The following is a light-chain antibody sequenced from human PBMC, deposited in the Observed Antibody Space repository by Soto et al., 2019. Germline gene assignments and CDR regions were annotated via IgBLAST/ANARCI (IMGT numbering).Light chain of an antibody. CDR3: QQYGRSPTWT. Sequence: EIVLTQSPGTLSLSPGERATLSCRASQSINSNYLAWYQLKPGQAPRLLIYSSSSRAAGVSDRFSGSGSGTDFSLTISRLEPEDFAMYYCQQYGRSPTWTFGQGTKVDIK. CDR2: SSS. J-gene: IGKJ1*01. V-gene: IGKV3-20*01. CDR1: QSINSNY.